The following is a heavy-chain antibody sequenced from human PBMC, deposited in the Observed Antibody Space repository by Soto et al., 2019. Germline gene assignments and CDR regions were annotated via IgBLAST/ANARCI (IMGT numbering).Heavy chain of an antibody. D-gene: IGHD4-17*01. CDR3: ARDRTTLVTPSWFDP. CDR2: ISAYNGNT. V-gene: IGHV1-18*01. CDR1: GYTFTSYG. J-gene: IGHJ5*02. Sequence: GASVKVFCKASGYTFTSYGISWVRQAPGQGLEWMGWISAYNGNTNYAQRLQGRVTMTTDTSTSTAYMELRSLRSDDTAVYYCARDRTTLVTPSWFDPWGQGTLVTVSS.